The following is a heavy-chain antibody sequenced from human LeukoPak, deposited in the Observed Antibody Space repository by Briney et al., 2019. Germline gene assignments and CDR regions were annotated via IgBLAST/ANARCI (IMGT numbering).Heavy chain of an antibody. D-gene: IGHD3-16*02. Sequence: PSETLSLTCAVYGGSFSGYYWSWIRQPPGKGLEWIGEINHSGSTNYNPSLKSRVTISVDTSKNQFSLKLSSVTAADTAVCYCARETLPPYDYVWGSYRLDAFDIWGQGTMVTVSS. J-gene: IGHJ3*02. CDR1: GGSFSGYY. V-gene: IGHV4-34*01. CDR3: ARETLPPYDYVWGSYRLDAFDI. CDR2: INHSGST.